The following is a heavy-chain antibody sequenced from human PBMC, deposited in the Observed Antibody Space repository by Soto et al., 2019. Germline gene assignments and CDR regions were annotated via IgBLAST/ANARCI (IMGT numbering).Heavy chain of an antibody. V-gene: IGHV4-39*01. CDR3: ARQGILSRGFDY. J-gene: IGHJ4*02. D-gene: IGHD1-20*01. Sequence: PGGSLRLSCAASGFTFSSYAMSWVRQAPGKGLEWIGSIYYSGSTYYNPSLKSRVTISVDTSKNQFSLKLSSVTAADTAVYYCARQGILSRGFDYWGQGTLVTVSS. CDR1: GFTFSSYA. CDR2: IYYSGST.